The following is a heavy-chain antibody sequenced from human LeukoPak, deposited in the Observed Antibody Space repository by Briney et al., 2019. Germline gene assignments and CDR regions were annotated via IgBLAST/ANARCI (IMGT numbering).Heavy chain of an antibody. CDR3: AREIGYYYDSSGYYVNSVGIDY. CDR1: SGSISTSNYY. V-gene: IGHV4-39*07. D-gene: IGHD3-22*01. Sequence: SETLYLTCIVSSGSISTSNYYWGWVRQPPEKALEWIGNIFYSGSTYYSPSLNSLVTISLDTSRNQFSLILNSVTAADTAVYYCAREIGYYYDSSGYYVNSVGIDYWGQGTLVTVSS. CDR2: IFYSGST. J-gene: IGHJ4*02.